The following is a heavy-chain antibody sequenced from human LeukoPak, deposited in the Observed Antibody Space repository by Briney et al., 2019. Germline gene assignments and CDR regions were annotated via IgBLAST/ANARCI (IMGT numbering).Heavy chain of an antibody. CDR2: IYYSGST. J-gene: IGHJ4*02. V-gene: IGHV4-39*01. CDR3: ARVPSRGGARGY. Sequence: PSETLSLTCTVSGGSISSSSYYWGWIRQPPGKGLEWIGSIYYSGSTYYNPSLKSRVTISVDTSKNQFSLKLSSVTAADTAVYYCARVPSRGGARGYWGQGTLVTVSS. CDR1: GGSISSSSYY. D-gene: IGHD1-26*01.